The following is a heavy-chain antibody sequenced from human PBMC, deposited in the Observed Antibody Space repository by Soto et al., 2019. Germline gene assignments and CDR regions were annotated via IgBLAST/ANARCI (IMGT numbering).Heavy chain of an antibody. Sequence: ASVKVSCKASGYTFTGYYMHWVRQAPGQGLEWMGWINPNSGGTNYAQKFQGRVTMTRDTSISTAYRELSRLRSDDTAVYYCARVHEYSRPLDIWGQGTTVTVSS. J-gene: IGHJ6*02. V-gene: IGHV1-2*02. D-gene: IGHD6-6*01. CDR2: INPNSGGT. CDR1: GYTFTGYY. CDR3: ARVHEYSRPLDI.